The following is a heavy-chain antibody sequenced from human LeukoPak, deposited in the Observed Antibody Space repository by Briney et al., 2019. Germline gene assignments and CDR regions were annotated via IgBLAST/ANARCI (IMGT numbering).Heavy chain of an antibody. D-gene: IGHD6-13*01. V-gene: IGHV1-2*02. CDR3: ARDGQMVRYYYYYMDV. J-gene: IGHJ6*03. Sequence: ASVKVSCKASLYTFTGYDMHWVGQSPGQEVGGMGGINPNSGGTNYAQKFEGRLTMTRDTYISTAYMEQSRLRSDDVYDCARDGQMVRYYYYYMDVWGKGTTVTVSS. CDR2: INPNSGGT. CDR1: LYTFTGYD.